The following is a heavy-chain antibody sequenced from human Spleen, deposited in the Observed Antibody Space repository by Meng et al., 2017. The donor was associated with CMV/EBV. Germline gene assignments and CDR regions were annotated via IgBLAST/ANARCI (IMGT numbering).Heavy chain of an antibody. Sequence: GSLRLSCTVSGGSINSYYWSWIRQPPGRGLEWIGYIYYSGTTNYNPSLKSRVTISIDTSKNQFSLKLSSVTAADTAVYYCASVRCTNGICYEDYWGQGTLVTSPQ. CDR2: IYYSGTT. J-gene: IGHJ4*02. V-gene: IGHV4-59*01. CDR3: ASVRCTNGICYEDY. CDR1: GGSINSYY. D-gene: IGHD2-8*01.